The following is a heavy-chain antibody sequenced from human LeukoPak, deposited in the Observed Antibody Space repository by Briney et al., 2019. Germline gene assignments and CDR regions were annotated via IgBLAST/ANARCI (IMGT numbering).Heavy chain of an antibody. V-gene: IGHV4-61*01. J-gene: IGHJ3*01. CDR1: GGSVRSDSYY. CDR3: VREAATDYYDSSGYYRQTEVFDA. Sequence: SETLSLTCTVSGGSVRSDSYYWSWIRQPPGKELEWIGYVYYSGSTNYNPSLKSRVTISVDTSKNQFSLKLRSVTAADTAVYYCVREAATDYYDSSGYYRQTEVFDAWGQGTMVTVSS. CDR2: VYYSGST. D-gene: IGHD3-22*01.